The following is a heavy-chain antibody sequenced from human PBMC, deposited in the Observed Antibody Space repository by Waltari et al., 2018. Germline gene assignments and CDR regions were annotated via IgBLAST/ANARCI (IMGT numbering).Heavy chain of an antibody. V-gene: IGHV3-66*02. D-gene: IGHD6-6*01. CDR2: IYGDGTT. CDR1: DFSLANTY. Sequence: VQLLQSGGGLAQPGGSLRPSCAASDFSLANTYMTWVRQAPGKGLEYVSVIYGDGTTYYPDSVKGRFTISRDNSKNTLYFQMDSLREEDTAVYYCATRPEYFRYFNIWGRGTLVTVSS. CDR3: ATRPEYFRYFNI. J-gene: IGHJ2*01.